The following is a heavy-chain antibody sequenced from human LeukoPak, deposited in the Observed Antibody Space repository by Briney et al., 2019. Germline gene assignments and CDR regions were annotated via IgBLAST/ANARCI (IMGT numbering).Heavy chain of an antibody. CDR1: GFTFSSYE. Sequence: GGSLRLSCAASGFTFSSYEMNWVRQAPGKGLEWVSYISSSGSTIYYADSVKGRFTISRDNSKNTLYLQMNSLRAEDTAVYYCAKVVGSGYYDDAFDIWGQGTMVTVSS. J-gene: IGHJ3*02. CDR3: AKVVGSGYYDDAFDI. CDR2: ISSSGSTI. V-gene: IGHV3-48*03. D-gene: IGHD3-22*01.